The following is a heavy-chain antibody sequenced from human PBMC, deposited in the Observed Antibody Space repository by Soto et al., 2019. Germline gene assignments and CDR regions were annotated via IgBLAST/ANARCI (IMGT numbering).Heavy chain of an antibody. CDR2: ASHTGGT. J-gene: IGHJ6*02. Sequence: QVQVQQWGAGLLKLSETLSLTCAVNGGSFSGWHWNWIRQPPGKGLEWIGEASHTGGTNYNPSLESRVTLSVDRARNQLSLKLTSVSAADTAVYYCARSRNLDVWGPGTTVIVSS. V-gene: IGHV4-34*01. D-gene: IGHD1-1*01. CDR1: GGSFSGWH. CDR3: ARSRNLDV.